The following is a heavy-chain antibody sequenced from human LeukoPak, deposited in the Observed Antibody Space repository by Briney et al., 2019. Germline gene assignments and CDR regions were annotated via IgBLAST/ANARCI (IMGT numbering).Heavy chain of an antibody. V-gene: IGHV1-18*04. D-gene: IGHD2-2*01. CDR2: ICAYNGNT. Sequence: GASVKVSCKSSGYTFTSYFINWVRQAPGHELEGLGLICAYNGNTNYAQKLQGRVTMTTDTSTSTAYMELRSLRSDGTAVYYCARVSPRDDWSRTSCYGNFDYWGQGTLVTVSS. CDR1: GYTFTSYF. J-gene: IGHJ4*02. CDR3: ARVSPRDDWSRTSCYGNFDY.